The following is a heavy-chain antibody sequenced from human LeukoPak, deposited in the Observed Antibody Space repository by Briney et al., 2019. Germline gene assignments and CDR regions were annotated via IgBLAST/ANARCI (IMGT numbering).Heavy chain of an antibody. D-gene: IGHD1-26*01. CDR2: INPNTGDT. V-gene: IGHV1-2*02. CDR3: APSGTYRSTDYYFDY. J-gene: IGHJ4*02. CDR1: GYTFTGYY. Sequence: ASVKVSCKASGYTFTGYYIHWVRQAPGQGLEWMGWINPNTGDTNYAQEFQGRVTMTRDTSISPAYMELSRLRSDDTAVYYCAPSGTYRSTDYYFDYWGQGTLVTVSS.